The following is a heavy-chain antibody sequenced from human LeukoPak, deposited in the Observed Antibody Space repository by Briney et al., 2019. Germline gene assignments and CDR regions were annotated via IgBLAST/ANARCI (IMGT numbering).Heavy chain of an antibody. CDR2: IYPDDSDT. CDR3: ARHGDYDFWSGYPHPFDY. CDR1: GYSFTSYW. Sequence: GESLKISCKGSGYSFTSYWIGWVRQMPGKVLEWMGIIYPDDSDTRYSPSFQGQVTISADKSISTAYLQWSSLKASDTAMYYCARHGDYDFWSGYPHPFDYWGQGTLVTVSS. V-gene: IGHV5-51*01. J-gene: IGHJ4*02. D-gene: IGHD3-3*01.